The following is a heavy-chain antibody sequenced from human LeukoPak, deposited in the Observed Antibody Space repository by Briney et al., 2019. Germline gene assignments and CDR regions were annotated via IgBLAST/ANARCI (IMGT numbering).Heavy chain of an antibody. D-gene: IGHD5-18*01. CDR3: AREDTAMVMGFDY. V-gene: IGHV1-46*01. J-gene: IGHJ4*02. Sequence: ASVKVSCKASGYTVTSYYMHWVRQAPGQGLEWMGILNPSGGSTSYAQKFQGRVTMTRDTSTSTVYMELSSLRSEDTAVYYCAREDTAMVMGFDYWGQGTLVTVSS. CDR1: GYTVTSYY. CDR2: LNPSGGST.